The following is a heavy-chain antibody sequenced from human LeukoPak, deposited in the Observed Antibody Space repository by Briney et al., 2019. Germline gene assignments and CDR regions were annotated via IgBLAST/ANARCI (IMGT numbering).Heavy chain of an antibody. Sequence: GGSLKLSCAVSAWTDRKNYMSWVRQAPGKGVEWVSLIYGIGSAYYADSVKGRFTISRDNSRNTLYLQMNSLRAEDTAVYYCARLLAAPNTKNYWGQGALVTVSS. CDR3: ARLLAAPNTKNY. CDR2: IYGIGSA. J-gene: IGHJ4*02. V-gene: IGHV3-53*01. D-gene: IGHD6-13*01. CDR1: AWTDRKNY.